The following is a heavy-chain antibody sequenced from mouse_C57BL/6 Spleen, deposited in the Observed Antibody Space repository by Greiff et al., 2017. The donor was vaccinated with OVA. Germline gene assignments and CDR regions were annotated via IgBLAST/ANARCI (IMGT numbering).Heavy chain of an antibody. Sequence: QVQLKQPGAELVKPGASVKLSCKASGYTFTSYWMHWVKQRPGRGLEWIGRIDPNSGGTKYNEKFKSKATLTVDKPSSTAYMQRSSLTSEDSAVYYCARSAYYYGSSDYWGQGTTLTVSS. J-gene: IGHJ2*01. D-gene: IGHD1-1*01. CDR2: IDPNSGGT. CDR3: ARSAYYYGSSDY. CDR1: GYTFTSYW. V-gene: IGHV1-72*01.